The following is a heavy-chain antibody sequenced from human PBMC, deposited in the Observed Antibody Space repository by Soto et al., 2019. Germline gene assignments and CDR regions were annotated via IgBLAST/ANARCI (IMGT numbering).Heavy chain of an antibody. CDR1: GGSISSGGYY. J-gene: IGHJ6*02. Sequence: PSETLSLTCTVSGGSISSGGYYWSWIRQHPGKGLEWIGYIYYSGSTYYNPSLKSRVTISVDTSKNQFSLKLSSVTAADTAVYYCARDSITMVRGVIPYYGMDVWGQGTTVTVSS. D-gene: IGHD3-10*01. CDR3: ARDSITMVRGVIPYYGMDV. V-gene: IGHV4-31*03. CDR2: IYYSGST.